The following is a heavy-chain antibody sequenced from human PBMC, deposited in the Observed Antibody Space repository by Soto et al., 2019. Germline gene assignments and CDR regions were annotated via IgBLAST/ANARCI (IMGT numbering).Heavy chain of an antibody. J-gene: IGHJ6*02. Sequence: CKGSGYSFTSYWISWVRQMRGKGLEWRGRIDPGDSYTNYSPSFQGHVTISADKSISTAYLQWSSLKASDTAMYYCASPLIGYCSGGSCRTPDNYYYYGMDVWGQGTTVIVSS. CDR3: ASPLIGYCSGGSCRTPDNYYYYGMDV. V-gene: IGHV5-10-1*01. CDR1: GYSFTSYW. CDR2: IDPGDSYT. D-gene: IGHD2-15*01.